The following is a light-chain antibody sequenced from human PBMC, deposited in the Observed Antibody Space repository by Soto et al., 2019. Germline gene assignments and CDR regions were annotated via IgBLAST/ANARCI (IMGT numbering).Light chain of an antibody. CDR1: QDISNR. CDR3: QQHAAYPRD. Sequence: DLQVTQSPSAMSAAVGDRVTITCRTSQDISNRLGWFQQRPGKAPKRLISSASTLETGVPSRFSGTGSGTEFTLTISSLQPEDFANYYCQQHAAYPRDFGQGTKVEMK. V-gene: IGKV1-17*03. CDR2: SAS. J-gene: IGKJ1*01.